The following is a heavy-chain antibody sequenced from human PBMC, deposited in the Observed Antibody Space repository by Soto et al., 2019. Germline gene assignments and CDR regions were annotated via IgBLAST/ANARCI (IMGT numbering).Heavy chain of an antibody. CDR3: ARDTYANFDY. Sequence: SVKVSFKASGYTFTAYYMHLLRQAPGQWLEWMGWVNPGNGTTSFAQKFQGRVTMTRDTSISTAYMELSGLRSDDTAMYYCARDTYANFDYWGQGTLVTVSS. J-gene: IGHJ4*02. D-gene: IGHD2-8*01. CDR2: VNPGNGTT. CDR1: GYTFTAYY. V-gene: IGHV1-2*02.